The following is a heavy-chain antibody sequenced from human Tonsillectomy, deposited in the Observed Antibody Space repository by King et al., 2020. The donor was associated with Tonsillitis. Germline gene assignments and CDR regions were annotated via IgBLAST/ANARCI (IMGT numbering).Heavy chain of an antibody. Sequence: QLVQSGAEVKKPGASVKVSCKASGYTFNGYYMHWVRQAPGQGLEWMGWINPNSGGTKYAQKFQGRVNMTRDTSISIANMELSRLRSDATAVYYCARLASGSAYPYYFDYWGQGTLVTVSS. CDR1: GYTFNGYY. V-gene: IGHV1-2*02. J-gene: IGHJ4*02. CDR3: ARLASGSAYPYYFDY. D-gene: IGHD3-22*01. CDR2: INPNSGGT.